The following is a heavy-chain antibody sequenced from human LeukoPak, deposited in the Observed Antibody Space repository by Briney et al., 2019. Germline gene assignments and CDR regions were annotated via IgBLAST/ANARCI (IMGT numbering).Heavy chain of an antibody. CDR3: ARFCSSTSCYNWFDP. D-gene: IGHD2-2*01. CDR2: IIPIFGTA. Sequence: SVKVSCKASGGTFSSYAISWVRQAPGQGLEWMGGIIPIFGTANYAQKFQGRVTITTDESTSAAYMELSSLRSEDTAVYYCARFCSSTSCYNWFDPWGQGTLVTVSS. CDR1: GGTFSSYA. J-gene: IGHJ5*02. V-gene: IGHV1-69*05.